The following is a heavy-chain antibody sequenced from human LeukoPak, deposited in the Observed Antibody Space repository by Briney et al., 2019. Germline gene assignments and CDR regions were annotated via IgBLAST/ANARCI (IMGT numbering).Heavy chain of an antibody. Sequence: PSETLSLTCAVYGGSFSGCYWSWIRQPPGKGLEWIGEINHSGSTNYNPSLKSRVTISVDTSKNQFSLKLSSVTAADTAVYYCARAVVYGVEMATIRWYYYYYYMDVWGKGTTVTVSS. CDR3: ARAVVYGVEMATIRWYYYYYYMDV. D-gene: IGHD5-24*01. V-gene: IGHV4-34*01. J-gene: IGHJ6*03. CDR1: GGSFSGCY. CDR2: INHSGST.